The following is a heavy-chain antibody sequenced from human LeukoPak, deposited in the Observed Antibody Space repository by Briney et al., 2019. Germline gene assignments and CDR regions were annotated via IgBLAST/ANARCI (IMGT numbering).Heavy chain of an antibody. D-gene: IGHD2-21*02. CDR2: ISGGGGT. CDR1: GFTFSSYS. CDR3: AKEPPYCGGDCYFLLDY. Sequence: GGSLRLSCAASGFTFSSYSMSWGRQAPGKGLEWVSGISGGGGTYYADSVKGRFTISRDNSKNTLYLQVNSLRAEDTGVYYCAKEPPYCGGDCYFLLDYWGQGTLAIVSS. J-gene: IGHJ4*02. V-gene: IGHV3-23*01.